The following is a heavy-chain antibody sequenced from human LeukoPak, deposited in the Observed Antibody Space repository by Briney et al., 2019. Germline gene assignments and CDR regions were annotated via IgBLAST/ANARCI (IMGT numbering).Heavy chain of an antibody. CDR3: ARDSSSGRPYYYMDV. CDR1: GGSISSYY. D-gene: IGHD6-13*01. V-gene: IGHV4-4*07. CDR2: IYTSGST. J-gene: IGHJ6*03. Sequence: SETLSLTCTVSGGSISSYYWSWIRQPAGKGLEWIGRIYTSGSTNYNPSLKSRVTMSVDTSKNQFSLKLSSVTAADTAVYYCARDSSSGRPYYYMDVWGKGTTVPVSS.